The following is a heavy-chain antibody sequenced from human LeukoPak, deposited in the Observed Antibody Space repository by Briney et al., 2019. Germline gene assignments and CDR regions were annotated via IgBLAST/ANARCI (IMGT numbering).Heavy chain of an antibody. V-gene: IGHV3-23*01. CDR2: ISGSGGST. CDR1: GFTFSSYA. D-gene: IGHD3-16*01. CDR3: ARDGGRETRGRGLQLLWDY. J-gene: IGHJ4*02. Sequence: GXSLRLSCAASGFTFSSYAMSWVRQAPGKGLEWVSAISGSGGSTYYADSVKGRFTISRDNYKNTLYLQMNSLRAEVTAVYYCARDGGRETRGRGLQLLWDYWGQGTLVTVSS.